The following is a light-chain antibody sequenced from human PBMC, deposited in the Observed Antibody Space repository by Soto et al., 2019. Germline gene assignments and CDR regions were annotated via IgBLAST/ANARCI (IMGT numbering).Light chain of an antibody. J-gene: IGKJ5*01. CDR2: KAS. Sequence: DIQMTQSPSTLSASVGDGVTSTCRASESISRWLAWYQQKPGKAPKVLIYKASSLESGVPSRFSGSGSGTEFTLTIISLEADDVGTYTCPQPISFAPTSGPGTRLEIK. CDR3: PQPISFAPT. CDR1: ESISRW. V-gene: IGKV1-5*03.